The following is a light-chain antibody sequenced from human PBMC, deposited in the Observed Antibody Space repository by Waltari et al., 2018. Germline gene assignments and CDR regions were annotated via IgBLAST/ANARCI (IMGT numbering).Light chain of an antibody. J-gene: IGLJ2*01. CDR1: PSTIGENY. Sequence: QSVLTQPPSVSAAPGQQVTISCSGSPSTIGENYVSWYQRLPGKDPRLLIFSNSERPSGIPDRFYGSKSDTSATLGITGLQTGDEADYYCATWDRILSAVIIGGGTKLTVL. V-gene: IGLV1-51*01. CDR3: ATWDRILSAVI. CDR2: SNS.